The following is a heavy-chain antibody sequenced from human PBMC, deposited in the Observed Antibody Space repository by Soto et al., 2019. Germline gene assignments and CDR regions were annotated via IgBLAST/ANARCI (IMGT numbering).Heavy chain of an antibody. Sequence: EMQLLESVGGLVQPGGSLRLFCAASGFTFSNYAMTWVRQAPGEGLEWVSTITPSGVTYYGDTVKGRFTISRDNSXXXXXXXXXXXXXXXXXXXXXXXXXXXXXXXXXXXNRFDCWGQGTLVTVSS. CDR2: ITPSGVT. V-gene: IGHV3-23*01. CDR3: XXXXXXXXXXXXXXNRFDC. J-gene: IGHJ4*02. CDR1: GFTFSNYA.